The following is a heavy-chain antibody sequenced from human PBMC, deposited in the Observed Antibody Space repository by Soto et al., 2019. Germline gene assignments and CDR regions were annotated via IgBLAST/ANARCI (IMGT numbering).Heavy chain of an antibody. CDR3: ARHSLALRKNNWFDP. CDR1: GDSIISSDFY. J-gene: IGHJ5*02. V-gene: IGHV4-39*01. CDR2: IFYLGSS. D-gene: IGHD3-3*02. Sequence: SETLSLTCTVSGDSIISSDFYWGWVRQPPGKGLEWIGSIFYLGSSYYSPSLKSRVTMSVDTSKNQFSLRLRSVTAADTALYFCARHSLALRKNNWFDPWGQGIMVTVSS.